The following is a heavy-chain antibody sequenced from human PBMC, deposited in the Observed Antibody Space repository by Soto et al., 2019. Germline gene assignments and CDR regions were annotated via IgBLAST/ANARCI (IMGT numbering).Heavy chain of an antibody. CDR3: ARGLGCSGGSCFRGYYYGMDV. J-gene: IGHJ6*02. Sequence: SETLSLTCAVYGWSFSGYYWSWIRQPPGKGLEWIGEINHSGSTNYNPSLKSRVTISVDTSKNQFSLKLSSVTAADTAVYYCARGLGCSGGSCFRGYYYGMDVWGQGTTVTVSS. CDR2: INHSGST. D-gene: IGHD2-15*01. CDR1: GWSFSGYY. V-gene: IGHV4-34*01.